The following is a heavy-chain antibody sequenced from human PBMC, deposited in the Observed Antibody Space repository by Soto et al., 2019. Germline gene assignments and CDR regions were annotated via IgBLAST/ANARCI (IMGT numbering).Heavy chain of an antibody. J-gene: IGHJ5*02. CDR3: ARAKDSSSWYDNWFDP. CDR1: GGSISSGDYY. Sequence: PSETLSLTCTVSGGSISSGDYYWSWIRQPPGKGLEWIGYIYYSGSTYYNPSLKSRVTISVDTSKNQFSLKLSSVTAADTAVYYCARAKDSSSWYDNWFDPWGQGTLVTV. CDR2: IYYSGST. D-gene: IGHD6-13*01. V-gene: IGHV4-30-4*01.